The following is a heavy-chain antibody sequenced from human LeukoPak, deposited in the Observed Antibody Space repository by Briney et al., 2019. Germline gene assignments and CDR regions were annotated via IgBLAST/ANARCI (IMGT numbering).Heavy chain of an antibody. Sequence: PSETLSLTCSVSGDSISSSGYYWDWIRQPPGKGLEWIGSIHHSGNTNYNPSLKSRVTISIDMSKDQFSLKLSSVTAADTAVYYCARDSAASGYLAYWGQGTLVTVSS. J-gene: IGHJ4*02. V-gene: IGHV4-39*07. CDR3: ARDSAASGYLAY. D-gene: IGHD6-13*01. CDR1: GDSISSSGYY. CDR2: IHHSGNT.